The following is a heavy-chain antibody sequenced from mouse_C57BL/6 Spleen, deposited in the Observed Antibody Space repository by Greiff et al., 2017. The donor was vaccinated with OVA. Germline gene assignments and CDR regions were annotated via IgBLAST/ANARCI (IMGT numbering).Heavy chain of an antibody. CDR3: ALNWDGDYFDY. V-gene: IGHV1-42*01. Sequence: EVQLQQSGPELVKPGASVKISCKASGYSFTGYYMNWVKQSPEKSLEWIGEINPSTGGTTYNQKFKAKATLTVDKSSSTAYMQLKSLTSEDSAVYYCALNWDGDYFDYWGQGTTLTVSS. J-gene: IGHJ2*01. CDR2: INPSTGGT. D-gene: IGHD4-1*02. CDR1: GYSFTGYY.